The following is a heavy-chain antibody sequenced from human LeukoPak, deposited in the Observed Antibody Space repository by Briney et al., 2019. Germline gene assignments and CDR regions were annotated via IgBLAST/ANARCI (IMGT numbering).Heavy chain of an antibody. V-gene: IGHV1-69*04. Sequence: GASVKVSCKASGGTFSSYAISWVRQASGQGLEWMGRIIPIRGIPNYAQKFQGRVTITADKFPGTAYMELRSLTSEDTAVYYCASVESAYCGGDCYADAFDIWGQGTMVTVSP. CDR1: GGTFSSYA. CDR3: ASVESAYCGGDCYADAFDI. J-gene: IGHJ3*02. CDR2: IIPIRGIP. D-gene: IGHD2-21*02.